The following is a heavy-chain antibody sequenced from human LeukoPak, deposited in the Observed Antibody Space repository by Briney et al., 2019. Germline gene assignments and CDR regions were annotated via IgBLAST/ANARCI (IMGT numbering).Heavy chain of an antibody. Sequence: SVKVSCQASGYTFTGYYMHWVRQAPGQGLEWMGWINPNSGGSNYAQKIQGRVTMTRDTSIRTAYMELSRLKSDDTGVYYCARDLGSWRLRLGELPSRFDYGGQGTLVIVSS. CDR1: GYTFTGYY. J-gene: IGHJ4*02. CDR3: ARDLGSWRLRLGELPSRFDY. D-gene: IGHD3-16*01. V-gene: IGHV1-2*02. CDR2: INPNSGGS.